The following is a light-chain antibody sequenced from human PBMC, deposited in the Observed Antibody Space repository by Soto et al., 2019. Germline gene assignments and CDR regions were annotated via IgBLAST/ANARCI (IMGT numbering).Light chain of an antibody. J-gene: IGKJ1*01. Sequence: EIVMTQSPATLSVSPGEGATLSCRASQSVGSDLAWYQHTPGQPPRLPIYGASTRATGIPGRFSGSGSGTEFTLTISSLQSEDFAVYFCQQYNNWPPWTFGQGTKV. V-gene: IGKV3-15*01. CDR1: QSVGSD. CDR3: QQYNNWPPWT. CDR2: GAS.